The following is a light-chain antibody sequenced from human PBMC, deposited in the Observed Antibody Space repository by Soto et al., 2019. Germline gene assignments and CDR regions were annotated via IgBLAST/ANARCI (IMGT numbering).Light chain of an antibody. J-gene: IGKJ4*01. Sequence: DIQMTQSPSSLSASLGDRVTITCRASQSISNFLNWVQHKPGNAPKVLISAASTLQSGVPPSFSGSKSVTDFTLTIRTPQPEDSASYYCQQYYNSGLTFGGGTKVEIK. V-gene: IGKV1-39*01. CDR3: QQYYNSGLT. CDR1: QSISNF. CDR2: AAS.